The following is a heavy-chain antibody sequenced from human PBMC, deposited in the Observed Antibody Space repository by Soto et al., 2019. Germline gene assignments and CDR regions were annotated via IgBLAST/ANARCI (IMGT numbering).Heavy chain of an antibody. D-gene: IGHD6-19*01. CDR3: ARQDIAVAGSENWFDP. Sequence: GESLKISCKGSGYSFTSYWIGWARQMPGKGLEWMGIIYPGDSDTRYSPSFQGQATISADKSISTAYLQWSSLKASDTAMYYCARQDIAVAGSENWFDPWGQGTLVTVSS. J-gene: IGHJ5*02. CDR1: GYSFTSYW. V-gene: IGHV5-51*01. CDR2: IYPGDSDT.